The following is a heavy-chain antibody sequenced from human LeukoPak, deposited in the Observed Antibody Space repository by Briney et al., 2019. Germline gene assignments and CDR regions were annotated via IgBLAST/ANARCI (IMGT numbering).Heavy chain of an antibody. CDR2: IVVGSGNT. J-gene: IGHJ4*02. V-gene: IGHV1-58*02. D-gene: IGHD1-14*01. CDR3: AAGINLFDS. Sequence: GASVKVSCKSSVFTFTSSAMQWVRQARGQRLERIGWIVVGSGNTNYAQKFQERVTITRDMSTSTAYMELSSLRSEDTAVYYCAAGINLFDSWGQGTLVTVSS. CDR1: VFTFTSSA.